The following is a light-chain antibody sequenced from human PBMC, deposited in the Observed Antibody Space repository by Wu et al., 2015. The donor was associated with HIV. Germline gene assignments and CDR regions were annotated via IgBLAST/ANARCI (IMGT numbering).Light chain of an antibody. J-gene: IGKJ1*01. CDR3: QHYHNWPPRT. CDR2: GAS. V-gene: IGKV3-15*01. CDR1: QSVNNK. Sequence: EIVMTQSPATLSVSPGERVTLSCRASQSVNNKLAWYQQKPGQAPRLVIQGASTRATGIPARFSGSGSGTEFTLTISDIQSEDFAVYYCQHYHNWPPRTFGQGTKVEMK.